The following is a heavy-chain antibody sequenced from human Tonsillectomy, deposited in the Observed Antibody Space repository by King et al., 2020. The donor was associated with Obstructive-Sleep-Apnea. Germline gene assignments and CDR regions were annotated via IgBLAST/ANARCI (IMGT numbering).Heavy chain of an antibody. Sequence: VQLVESGSELKKPGASVKVSCKASGYTFTSYAMNWVRQAPGQGLEGMGWINTNTGNPTYAQCFTGRFVFSLHTSVSTAYLQISSLKAEDTAVYYCARDGEYQLLQDAIYWGQGTLVTVSS. J-gene: IGHJ4*02. CDR3: ARDGEYQLLQDAIY. CDR1: GYTFTSYA. D-gene: IGHD2-2*01. CDR2: INTNTGNP. V-gene: IGHV7-4-1*02.